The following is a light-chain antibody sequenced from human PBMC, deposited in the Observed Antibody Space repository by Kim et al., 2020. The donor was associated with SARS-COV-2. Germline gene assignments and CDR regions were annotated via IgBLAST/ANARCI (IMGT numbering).Light chain of an antibody. V-gene: IGKV3-20*01. Sequence: DIVLTQSPGTLSLSPGERATVSCRASQSVSNNYLAWYQQKPGQPPRLLIYGASSRATGIPDRFSGSGSGTDFILTISRLDPEDFAVYYCQHYGTSPLTFGGGTKVDIK. CDR2: GAS. CDR1: QSVSNNY. J-gene: IGKJ4*01. CDR3: QHYGTSPLT.